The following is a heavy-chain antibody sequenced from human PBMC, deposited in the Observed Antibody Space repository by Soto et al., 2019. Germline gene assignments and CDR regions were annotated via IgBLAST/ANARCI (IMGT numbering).Heavy chain of an antibody. V-gene: IGHV4-59*01. CDR1: GDSISSYY. J-gene: IGHJ4*02. Sequence: SETLSLTCTVSGDSISSYYWSWIRQPPGKGLEWIGYIYYSGSTNYNPSLKSRVTISVDTSKNQFSLKLSSVTAADTAVYYCARSNGDCGDYWSQGTLVTVSS. CDR2: IYYSGST. D-gene: IGHD2-21*02. CDR3: ARSNGDCGDY.